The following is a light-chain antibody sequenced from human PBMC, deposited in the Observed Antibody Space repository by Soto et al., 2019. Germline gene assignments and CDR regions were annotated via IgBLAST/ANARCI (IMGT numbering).Light chain of an antibody. CDR1: QSVNSNF. J-gene: IGKJ2*01. CDR3: QQYGNSPRT. V-gene: IGKV3-20*01. CDR2: GVS. Sequence: EIVLTQSPGTLSLSPGERATLSCRASQSVNSNFFAWYQQKPGQAPRLLIFGVSSRAPGIPDRFTGSGSGTDFALTISGLEPADFAIYYCQQYGNSPRTFGQGTKVEIK.